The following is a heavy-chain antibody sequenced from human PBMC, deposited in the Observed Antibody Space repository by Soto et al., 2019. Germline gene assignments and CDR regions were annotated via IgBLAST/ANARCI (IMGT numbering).Heavy chain of an antibody. CDR1: GGSINSGGSN. CDR2: ITYRGTT. Sequence: SETLSLTCTVSGGSINSGGSNWNWIRQRPGEGLEWIGYITYRGTTYSIPSLKSRVTMSVDTSKNQFSLKLSSVSAADTAVYYCARDSGESLRFFDYWGQGAPVTVSS. V-gene: IGHV4-31*03. CDR3: ARDSGESLRFFDY. J-gene: IGHJ4*02. D-gene: IGHD3-10*01.